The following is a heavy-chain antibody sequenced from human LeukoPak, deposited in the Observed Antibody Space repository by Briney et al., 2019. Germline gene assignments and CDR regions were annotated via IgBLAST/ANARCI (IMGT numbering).Heavy chain of an antibody. J-gene: IGHJ4*02. CDR3: ARLTVGFDY. D-gene: IGHD4-23*01. V-gene: IGHV3-13*01. CDR2: IGTAGDT. Sequence: PGGSLRLSCAASGFTLSNFAMHWVRQATGKGLEWVSAIGTAGDTFYPGSVKSRFTISRENAKNSLYLQMNNLRAEDTAVYYCARLTVGFDYWGQGTLVTVSS. CDR1: GFTLSNFA.